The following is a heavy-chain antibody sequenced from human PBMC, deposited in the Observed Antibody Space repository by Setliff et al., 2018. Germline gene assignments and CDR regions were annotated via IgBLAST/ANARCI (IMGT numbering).Heavy chain of an antibody. Sequence: ASVKVSCKASGYTFNDYIINWVRQAPGQGLEWVGWISPHTGKTYFAQKLQGRVTLTTDTSTSTAYMEVKSLTSDDTAIYYCARERIYDGLNYNGMDVWGQGTTVTVSS. J-gene: IGHJ6*01. CDR1: GYTFNDYI. V-gene: IGHV1-18*01. D-gene: IGHD3-3*01. CDR3: ARERIYDGLNYNGMDV. CDR2: ISPHTGKT.